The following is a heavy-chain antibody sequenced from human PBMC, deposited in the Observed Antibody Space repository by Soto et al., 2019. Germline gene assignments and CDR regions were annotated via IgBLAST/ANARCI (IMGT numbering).Heavy chain of an antibody. D-gene: IGHD1-26*01. CDR3: ARVGVGSYYYFDY. J-gene: IGHJ4*02. CDR2: IYYSGST. Sequence: QLQLQESGPGLVKPSEPLSLTCTVSGGSISSSSYYWGWIRQPPGKGLEWIGSIYYSGSTYYNPSLKSRVTISVDTSKNQFSLKLSSVTAADTAVYYCARVGVGSYYYFDYWGQGTLVTVSS. V-gene: IGHV4-39*01. CDR1: GGSISSSSYY.